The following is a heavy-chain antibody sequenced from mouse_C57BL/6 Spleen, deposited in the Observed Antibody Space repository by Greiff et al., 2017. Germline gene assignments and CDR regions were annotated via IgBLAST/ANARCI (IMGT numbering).Heavy chain of an antibody. J-gene: IGHJ1*03. D-gene: IGHD1-1*01. CDR2: IDPENGDT. Sequence: EVQLQQSGAELVRPGASVKLSCTASGFNIKDDYMHWVKQRPEQGLEWIGWIDPENGDTEYASKFQGKATITADTSSNTAYLQLCSLTSEDTAVYYCTTDGSSLGYFDVWGTGTTVTVSS. CDR1: GFNIKDDY. CDR3: TTDGSSLGYFDV. V-gene: IGHV14-4*01.